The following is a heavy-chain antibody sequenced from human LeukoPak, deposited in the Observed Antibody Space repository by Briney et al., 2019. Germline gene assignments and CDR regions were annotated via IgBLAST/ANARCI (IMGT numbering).Heavy chain of an antibody. CDR2: INPNSGGT. J-gene: IGHJ6*03. Sequence: ASVKVSCKASGYTFTGYYMHWVRQAPGQGLEWMGWINPNSGGTNYAQKFQGRVTITRDTSISTAYMELSRLRSDDTAVYYCAGLGYCSSTSCHGLDYYYYYMDVWGKGTTVTVSS. CDR1: GYTFTGYY. V-gene: IGHV1-2*02. CDR3: AGLGYCSSTSCHGLDYYYYYMDV. D-gene: IGHD2-2*01.